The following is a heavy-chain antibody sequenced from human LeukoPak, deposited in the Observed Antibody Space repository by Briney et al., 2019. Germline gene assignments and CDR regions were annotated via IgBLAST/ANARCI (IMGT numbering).Heavy chain of an antibody. D-gene: IGHD2-8*01. J-gene: IGHJ5*02. Sequence: PSETLSLTCTVSGGSISSSSYYWGWIRQPPGKGLEWIGSIYYSGSTYYNPSLKSRVTISVGMSKNQFSLKLSSVTAADTAVYYCARHQNIVLMVYGSNWFDPWGQGTLVTVSS. CDR2: IYYSGST. CDR1: GGSISSSSYY. CDR3: ARHQNIVLMVYGSNWFDP. V-gene: IGHV4-39*01.